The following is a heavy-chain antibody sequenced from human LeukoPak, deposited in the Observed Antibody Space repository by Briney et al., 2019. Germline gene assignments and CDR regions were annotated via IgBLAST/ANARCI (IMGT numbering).Heavy chain of an antibody. D-gene: IGHD2-8*01. CDR2: IIPIFGTA. CDR3: ARGGLRVMVYRLYYMDV. J-gene: IGHJ6*03. CDR1: GGTFSSYA. Sequence: ASVKVSCKASGGTFSSYAISWVRQAPGQGLEWMGGIIPIFGTANYAQKFQGRVTITADKSTSTAYMELTRLRSDDTAVYYCARGGLRVMVYRLYYMDVWGKGTTVTVSS. V-gene: IGHV1-69*06.